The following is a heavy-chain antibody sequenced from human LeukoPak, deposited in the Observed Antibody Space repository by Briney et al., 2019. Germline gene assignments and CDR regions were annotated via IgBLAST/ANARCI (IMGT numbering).Heavy chain of an antibody. D-gene: IGHD2-15*01. CDR3: ARDATLGYCSGGSCYSDY. CDR2: ISSSSSYI. CDR1: GFTFSSYS. J-gene: IGHJ4*02. V-gene: IGHV3-21*01. Sequence: GGSLRPSCAASGFTFSSYSMNWVRQAPGKGLEWVSSISSSSSYIYYADSVKGRFAISRDNAKNSLYLQMNSLRAEDTAVYYCARDATLGYCSGGSCYSDYWGQGTLVTVSS.